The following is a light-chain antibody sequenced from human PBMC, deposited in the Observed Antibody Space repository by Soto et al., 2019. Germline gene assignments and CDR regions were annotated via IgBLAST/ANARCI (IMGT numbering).Light chain of an antibody. CDR3: QQRSDWPS. J-gene: IGKJ2*01. CDR2: DAS. Sequence: EIVLTQSPATLSLSPGERATLSCRASQSVGDYLAWYQQKLGQAPRLLIYDASNWATGIPARFSGSGSGTDFTLTISGLEPEDFAVYYCQQRSDWPSFGQGTKLEIK. CDR1: QSVGDY. V-gene: IGKV3-11*01.